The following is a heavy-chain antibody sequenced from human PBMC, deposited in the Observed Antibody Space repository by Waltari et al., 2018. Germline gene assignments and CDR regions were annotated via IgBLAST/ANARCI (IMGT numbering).Heavy chain of an antibody. CDR1: GFTVHSTH. CDR3: AREQGPLDW. V-gene: IGHV3-53*02. CDR2: IYSDGKT. J-gene: IGHJ4*02. Sequence: EVQLVETGGGLIQPGGSLRLSWAASGFTVHSTHMSWVRQAPGKGLEWVSLIYSDGKTYYADSVKGRFTISRDNSKNTLYLQMNSLRAEDTAVYYCAREQGPLDWWGQGTLVTVSS.